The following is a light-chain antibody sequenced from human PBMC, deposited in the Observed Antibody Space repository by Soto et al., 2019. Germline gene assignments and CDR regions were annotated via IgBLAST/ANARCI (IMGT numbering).Light chain of an antibody. Sequence: QAVVTQSPSVSAAPGQKVTISCSGSSSNIGNNYVSWYQQLPGTAPKLLIYSDNQRPSGIPDRFSGSKSGTSGSLAIRGLQSQDEADYYCATWDDSLNGWVFGGGTKLTVL. CDR2: SDN. CDR1: SSNIGNNY. V-gene: IGLV1-44*01. J-gene: IGLJ3*02. CDR3: ATWDDSLNGWV.